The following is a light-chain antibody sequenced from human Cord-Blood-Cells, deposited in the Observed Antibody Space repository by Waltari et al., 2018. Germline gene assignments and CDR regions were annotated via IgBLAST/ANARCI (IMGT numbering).Light chain of an antibody. CDR1: QSVSSY. Sequence: EIVLTQSPAPLSFSPGERATLSCRASQSVSSYLAWYQQKPGQAPRLLIYDASNRATGIPARFSGSGSGTDFTLTISSLEPEDFAVYYCQQRSNWPPYTFGQGTKLEIK. V-gene: IGKV3-11*01. CDR3: QQRSNWPPYT. CDR2: DAS. J-gene: IGKJ2*01.